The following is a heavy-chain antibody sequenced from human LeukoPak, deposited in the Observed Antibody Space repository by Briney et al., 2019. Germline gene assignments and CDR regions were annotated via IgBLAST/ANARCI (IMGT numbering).Heavy chain of an antibody. CDR1: GFTFSAYA. Sequence: GGSLRLSCAASGFTFSAYAMAWVRQAPGKGLECVPHITTGGSSTFHADSVKGRFTISRDNAKNSLYLQMNSLRGEDTAVYYCARVRYDSGWYDYWGQGALVIVSS. D-gene: IGHD6-19*01. CDR3: ARVRYDSGWYDY. V-gene: IGHV3-48*04. CDR2: ITTGGSST. J-gene: IGHJ4*02.